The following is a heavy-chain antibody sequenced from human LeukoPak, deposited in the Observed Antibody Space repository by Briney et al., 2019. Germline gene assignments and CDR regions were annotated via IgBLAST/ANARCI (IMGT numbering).Heavy chain of an antibody. D-gene: IGHD2-15*01. CDR1: GFSLSDNY. Sequence: GGSLRLSCAVSGFSLSDNYMDWVRQAPGKGLERVGRTRDKTNSYTTEYAASVKGRFTISRDDSKNSLYLQMDSLKSEDTAVYYCARSGYCSGGSCYLAAYDYWGQGTLVTVSS. CDR3: ARSGYCSGGSCYLAAYDY. CDR2: TRDKTNSYTT. V-gene: IGHV3-72*01. J-gene: IGHJ4*02.